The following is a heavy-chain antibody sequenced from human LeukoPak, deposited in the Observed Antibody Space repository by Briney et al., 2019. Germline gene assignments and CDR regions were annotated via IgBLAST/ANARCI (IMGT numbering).Heavy chain of an antibody. D-gene: IGHD4-17*01. V-gene: IGHV1-69*06. J-gene: IGHJ5*02. CDR1: GGTFSSYA. Sequence: SVKVSCKASGGTFSSYAISWVRQAPGQGLEWMGGIIPLFGTANYAQKFQGRVTITADKSTSTAYMELSSLRSEDTAVYYCARDYGDWKTVFDPWGQGTLVTVSS. CDR3: ARDYGDWKTVFDP. CDR2: IIPLFGTA.